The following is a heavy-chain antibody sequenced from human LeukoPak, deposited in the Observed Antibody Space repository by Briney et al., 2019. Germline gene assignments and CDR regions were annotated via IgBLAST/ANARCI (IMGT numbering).Heavy chain of an antibody. CDR2: ISAYNGNT. V-gene: IGHV1-18*01. Sequence: ASXXVSCKASGYTFTSYGISWVRQAPGQGREWMGWISAYNGNTNYAQKLQGRVTITKDTSTSTAYMELRSLRSDDTAVYYCARVHYGDYVGTYYYYYMDVWGKGTTVTVSS. CDR3: ARVHYGDYVGTYYYYYMDV. J-gene: IGHJ6*03. CDR1: GYTFTSYG. D-gene: IGHD4-17*01.